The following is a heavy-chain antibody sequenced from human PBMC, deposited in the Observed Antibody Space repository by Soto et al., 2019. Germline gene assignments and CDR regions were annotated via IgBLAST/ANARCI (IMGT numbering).Heavy chain of an antibody. CDR2: ISSSGSTL. V-gene: IGHV3-11*01. Sequence: GGSLRLSCEASGFTFNDYYMSWIRQTPGKGLEWVSYISSSGSTLYYAGSVKGRFTVSRDNTKNSLYLQMNSLRAEDTAVYYCARDFDRGVAGSYYWGQGTLVTVSS. CDR1: GFTFNDYY. CDR3: ARDFDRGVAGSYY. J-gene: IGHJ4*02. D-gene: IGHD6-19*01.